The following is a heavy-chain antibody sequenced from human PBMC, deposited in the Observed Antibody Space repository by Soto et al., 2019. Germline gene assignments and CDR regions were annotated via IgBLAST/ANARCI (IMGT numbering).Heavy chain of an antibody. D-gene: IGHD2-2*01. CDR1: GFTFSSYA. V-gene: IGHV3-23*01. CDR2: ISGSGGST. CDR3: ATSPVPAPFDY. Sequence: XSLRLSFAASGFTFSSYAMRWVRQAPGKGLEWVSAISGSGGSTYYADSVKGRFTISRDNSKNTLYLQMNSLRAEDTAVYYCATSPVPAPFDYWGQGTPVTVSS. J-gene: IGHJ4*02.